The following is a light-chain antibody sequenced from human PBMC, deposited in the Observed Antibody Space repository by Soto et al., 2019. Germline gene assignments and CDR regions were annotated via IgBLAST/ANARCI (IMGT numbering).Light chain of an antibody. CDR3: NSHTSSNTRV. Sequence: QSVLTQPASVSGSPGQSIAISCTGTNSDVGGYNYVSWYQHHPGKAPKLLIYEVSNRPSGVSNRFSGSKSGNTASLTISGLQADDEADYYCNSHTSSNTRVFGTGTKVTVL. V-gene: IGLV2-14*01. CDR1: NSDVGGYNY. CDR2: EVS. J-gene: IGLJ1*01.